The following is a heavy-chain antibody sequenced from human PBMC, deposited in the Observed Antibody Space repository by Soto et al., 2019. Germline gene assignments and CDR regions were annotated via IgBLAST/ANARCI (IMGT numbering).Heavy chain of an antibody. Sequence: SETLSLTCAVYGGSVNGYYWSWIRQHPGKGLEWIGSIYYSEITYYNPSLKSRATISVDTSKNQFSLKLSSVTAADTAIYYCAPPATGRPSGFDYWGQGTLVTVSS. V-gene: IGHV4-34*01. J-gene: IGHJ4*02. CDR3: APPATGRPSGFDY. CDR1: GGSVNGYY. CDR2: IYYSEIT. D-gene: IGHD2-15*01.